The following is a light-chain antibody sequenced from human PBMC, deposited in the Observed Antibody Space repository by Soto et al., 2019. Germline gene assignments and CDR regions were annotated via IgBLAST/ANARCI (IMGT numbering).Light chain of an antibody. Sequence: ELFLTQSPGTLSLSPGDRATLSCGARQSVDSRSLPWYQQRPGQAPRPLIYGAPTRASGIPARFSGSGSGTDFTLTISSLQPEDFAVYYCLRDHDVPLAFGGGTKVELK. V-gene: IGKV3D-7*01. J-gene: IGKJ4*01. CDR3: LRDHDVPLA. CDR1: QSVDSRS. CDR2: GAP.